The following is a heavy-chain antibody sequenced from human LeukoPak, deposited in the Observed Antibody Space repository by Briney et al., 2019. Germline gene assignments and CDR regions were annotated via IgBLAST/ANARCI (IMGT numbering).Heavy chain of an antibody. Sequence: GGSLGLSCAASGFTFSSYSMNWVRQAPGKGLEWVSSISSSSSYIYYADSVKGRFTISRDNAKNSLYLQMNSLRVEDTAVYYCTRDLMDYDVSTGLHHYYMDVWGQGTTVTVSS. D-gene: IGHD3-9*01. CDR1: GFTFSSYS. J-gene: IGHJ6*02. CDR3: TRDLMDYDVSTGLHHYYMDV. V-gene: IGHV3-21*01. CDR2: ISSSSSYI.